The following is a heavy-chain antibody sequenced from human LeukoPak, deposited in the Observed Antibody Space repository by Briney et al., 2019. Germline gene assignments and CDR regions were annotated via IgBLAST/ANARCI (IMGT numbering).Heavy chain of an antibody. Sequence: SETLSLTCTVSGGSISSYYWSWIRQPPGKGLEWIGYIYYSGSTNYNPSLKSRVTMSIDTSKNQFSLNLNSVTAADTAVYYCARGFYDSSGYSNCFDPWGQGTLVTVSS. D-gene: IGHD3-22*01. CDR2: IYYSGST. V-gene: IGHV4-59*01. CDR1: GGSISSYY. J-gene: IGHJ5*02. CDR3: ARGFYDSSGYSNCFDP.